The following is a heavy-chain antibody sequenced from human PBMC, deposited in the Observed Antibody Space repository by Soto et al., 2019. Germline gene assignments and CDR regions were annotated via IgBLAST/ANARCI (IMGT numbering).Heavy chain of an antibody. CDR2: IYYSGST. CDR3: ARGGWRHIDY. V-gene: IGHV4-59*08. CDR1: GGSISTYY. Sequence: QVQLQESGPGLAKPSETLSLTSTVSGGSISTYYWSWIRQPPGKGLEWIGYIYYSGSTNYNPSLKSRVTISVDTSKNQFSLKLSSVTAADTAVYYCARGGWRHIDYWGQGTLVTVSS. J-gene: IGHJ4*02. D-gene: IGHD3-3*01.